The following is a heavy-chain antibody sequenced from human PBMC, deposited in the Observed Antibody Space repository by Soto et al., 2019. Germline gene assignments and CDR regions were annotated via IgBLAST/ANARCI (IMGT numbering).Heavy chain of an antibody. Sequence: GGSLRLSCAASGFTFSSYSMNWVRQAPGKGLEWVSYISSSSSTIYYADSVKGRFTISRDNAKNSLYLKMNSLRAEDTAVYYWARIVGRTAAAIYWYFDLWGRGTLVTVSS. CDR2: ISSSSSTI. J-gene: IGHJ2*01. D-gene: IGHD2-2*02. CDR1: GFTFSSYS. CDR3: ARIVGRTAAAIYWYFDL. V-gene: IGHV3-48*01.